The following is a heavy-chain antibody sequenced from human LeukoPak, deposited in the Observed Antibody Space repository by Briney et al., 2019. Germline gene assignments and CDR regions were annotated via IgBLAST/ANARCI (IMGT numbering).Heavy chain of an antibody. Sequence: SETLTLTCTVSGGSINSNSVYWGWIRQPPGRGLEWIWSGYYSGSTSYNPSLTGRVTISLETSRNQFSLRLSSVTAADTAVHFCARLRAIGTPPTYDYWGAGTLVTVSS. CDR2: GYYSGST. J-gene: IGHJ4*02. CDR3: ARLRAIGTPPTYDY. CDR1: GGSINSNSVY. D-gene: IGHD1-26*01. V-gene: IGHV4-39*01.